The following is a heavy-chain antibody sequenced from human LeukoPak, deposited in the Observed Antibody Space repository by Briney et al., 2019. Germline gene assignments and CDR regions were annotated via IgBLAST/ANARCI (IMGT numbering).Heavy chain of an antibody. V-gene: IGHV4-31*03. Sequence: SETLSLTCTVSGGSISSGGYYWSWIRQHPGKGLEWIGYIYYSGSTYYNPSLKSRVTISVDTSKNQFSLKLSSVTAADTAVYYCARVRNADYDILNGYFDYWGQGTLVTVSS. D-gene: IGHD3-9*01. CDR1: GGSISSGGYY. J-gene: IGHJ4*02. CDR2: IYYSGST. CDR3: ARVRNADYDILNGYFDY.